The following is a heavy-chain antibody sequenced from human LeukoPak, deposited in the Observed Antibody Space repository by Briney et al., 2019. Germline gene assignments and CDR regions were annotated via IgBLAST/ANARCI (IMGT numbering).Heavy chain of an antibody. V-gene: IGHV1-46*01. D-gene: IGHD5-24*01. CDR1: GYTFTSYY. Sequence: ASVKVSCKASGYTFTSYYMHWVRQAPGQGLEWMGIIDPSGGSTSYAQRFQGRVTMTRDMSTSTVYMELSSQRSEDTAVYYCARDLGMATIQNYFDYWGQGTLVTVSS. CDR2: IDPSGGST. CDR3: ARDLGMATIQNYFDY. J-gene: IGHJ4*02.